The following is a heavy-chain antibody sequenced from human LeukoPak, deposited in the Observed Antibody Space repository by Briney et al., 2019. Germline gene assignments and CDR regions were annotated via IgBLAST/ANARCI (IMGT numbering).Heavy chain of an antibody. V-gene: IGHV5-10-1*01. CDR3: ARHMYYDSSGHSQEYFRY. Sequence: GESLRISCRGSGYSFTTYWISWVRQMPGKGLEWMGNIDPSDSYTNYSPSFQGHVTISVDKSISTAYLQWSSLKASDTAMYYCARHMYYDSSGHSQEYFRYWGQGALVTASS. D-gene: IGHD3-22*01. J-gene: IGHJ1*01. CDR1: GYSFTTYW. CDR2: IDPSDSYT.